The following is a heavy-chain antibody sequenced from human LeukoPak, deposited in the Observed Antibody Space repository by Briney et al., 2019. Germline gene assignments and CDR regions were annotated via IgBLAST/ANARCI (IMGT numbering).Heavy chain of an antibody. Sequence: SETLSLTCAVYGGSFSGYHWSWIRQPPGKGLEWIGEINHSGSTNYNPSLKSRVTISVDTSKNQFSLKLSSVTAADTAVYYCARAQATVTRGPFDYWGQGTLVTVSS. D-gene: IGHD4-17*01. V-gene: IGHV4-34*01. J-gene: IGHJ4*02. CDR2: INHSGST. CDR1: GGSFSGYH. CDR3: ARAQATVTRGPFDY.